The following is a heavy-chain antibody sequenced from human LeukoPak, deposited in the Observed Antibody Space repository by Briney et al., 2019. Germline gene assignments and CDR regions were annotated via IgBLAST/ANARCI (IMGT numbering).Heavy chain of an antibody. V-gene: IGHV3-23*01. CDR2: ISANAVST. D-gene: IGHD2-2*01. CDR3: ASMPSTEIYYFYYMDV. J-gene: IGHJ6*03. Sequence: GGSLRLSCADSRFTFSSYTMNWVRQAPGKGLEWVSGISANAVSTYYADSVKGRSTISRDNSKNTLYLHMDRLGTEDTAVYYCASMPSTEIYYFYYMDVWGKGTTVTVSS. CDR1: RFTFSSYT.